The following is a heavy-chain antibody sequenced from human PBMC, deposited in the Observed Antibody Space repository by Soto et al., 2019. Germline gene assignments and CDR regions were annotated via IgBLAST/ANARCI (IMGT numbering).Heavy chain of an antibody. CDR2: ISGTGSST. CDR3: AKPASGSGSYGSYSYDN. J-gene: IGHJ4*02. D-gene: IGHD3-10*01. CDR1: GFTFSSFA. V-gene: IGHV3-23*01. Sequence: GGSLRLSCAASGFTFSSFAMSWVRQTPGKGLEWVSGISGTGSSTYYPDSVKGRFTISRDNSKNTLYLQMSSLRAEDTALYYCAKPASGSGSYGSYSYDNWGQGTLVTVSS.